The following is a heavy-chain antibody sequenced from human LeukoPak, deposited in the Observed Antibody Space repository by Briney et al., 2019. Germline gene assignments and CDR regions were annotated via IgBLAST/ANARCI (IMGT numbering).Heavy chain of an antibody. Sequence: GESLKISCEGSGYTFTSYWIAWVRQMPGKGLEWMGIIYPGDFDTRYSPSFQGQVTISADKSISTAYLQWSSLKASDTAMYYCARLYYGSGSYYKSPPDRFDYWGQGTLVTVSS. CDR3: ARLYYGSGSYYKSPPDRFDY. D-gene: IGHD3-10*01. CDR1: GYTFTSYW. V-gene: IGHV5-51*01. CDR2: IYPGDFDT. J-gene: IGHJ4*02.